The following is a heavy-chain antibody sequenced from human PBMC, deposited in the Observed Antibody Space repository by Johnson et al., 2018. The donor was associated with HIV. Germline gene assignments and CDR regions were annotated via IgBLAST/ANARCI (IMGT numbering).Heavy chain of an antibody. CDR2: LNWNGGSP. CDR1: GFTFDDYG. CDR3: AKVHSSWYATIVDDAFDI. Sequence: VQLVESGGGLVQPGGSLRLSCVASGFTFDDYGMSWVRQAPGKGLEWVSGLNWNGGSPGYADSVKGRFTISRDNAKNSLYLQMNSLRAEDTALYYCAKVHSSWYATIVDDAFDIWGQGTMVTVSS. V-gene: IGHV3-20*04. J-gene: IGHJ3*02. D-gene: IGHD6-13*01.